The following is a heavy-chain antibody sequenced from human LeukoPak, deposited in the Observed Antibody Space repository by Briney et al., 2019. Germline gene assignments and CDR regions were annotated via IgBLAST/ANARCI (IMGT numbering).Heavy chain of an antibody. J-gene: IGHJ6*02. Sequence: GSSVKVSCKASGGTFISYAISWVRQAPGQGLEWMGGIIPIFGTANYAQKFQGRVTITADESTSTAYMELSSLRSEDTAVYYCARPAAPVQLERDYYYYGMDVWGQGTTVTVSS. CDR2: IIPIFGTA. CDR3: ARPAAPVQLERDYYYYGMDV. V-gene: IGHV1-69*01. CDR1: GGTFISYA. D-gene: IGHD1-1*01.